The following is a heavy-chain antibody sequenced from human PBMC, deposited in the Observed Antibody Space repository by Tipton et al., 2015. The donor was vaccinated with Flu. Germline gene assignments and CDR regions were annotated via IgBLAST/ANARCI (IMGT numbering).Heavy chain of an antibody. J-gene: IGHJ4*02. CDR2: IYPSGTT. CDR1: SGSIRSTNYF. Sequence: TLSLTCTVSSGSIRSTNYFCAWIRQPPGKRLELIGSIYPSGTTYYNPSLKSRVTISVDTSKSQFSLMLRSVTAADTAVYYCARLSYYDVDLKNFYFDYWGQGTVVTVSS. CDR3: ARLSYYDVDLKNFYFDY. V-gene: IGHV4-39*01. D-gene: IGHD3-10*02.